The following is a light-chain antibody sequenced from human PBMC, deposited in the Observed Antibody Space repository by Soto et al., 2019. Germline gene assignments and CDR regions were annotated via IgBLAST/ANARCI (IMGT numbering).Light chain of an antibody. V-gene: IGLV1-44*01. CDR2: SNN. CDR1: SSNIGSNT. Sequence: QALLTQPTSASGTPGQRVTISCSGSSSNIGSNTVNWYQQLPGTAPKLLIYSNNQRPSGVPDRFSGSKSGTSASLAISGLQSEDEADYYCAAWDDSLNGYVLGTGTKGNVL. J-gene: IGLJ1*01. CDR3: AAWDDSLNGYV.